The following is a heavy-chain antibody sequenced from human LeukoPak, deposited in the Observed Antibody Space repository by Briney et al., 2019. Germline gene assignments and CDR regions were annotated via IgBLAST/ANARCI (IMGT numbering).Heavy chain of an antibody. Sequence: PGGSLRLSCAASGFTFNNYAMSWVRQAPGKGLEWVSAISGSGFSTYYADSVRGRFTISRDNSKNSLYLQMNSLRAEDTALYYCAKHDYESSGYYLNPAFDFWGQGTMLTVSS. CDR3: AKHDYESSGYYLNPAFDF. V-gene: IGHV3-23*01. D-gene: IGHD3-22*01. J-gene: IGHJ3*01. CDR2: ISGSGFST. CDR1: GFTFNNYA.